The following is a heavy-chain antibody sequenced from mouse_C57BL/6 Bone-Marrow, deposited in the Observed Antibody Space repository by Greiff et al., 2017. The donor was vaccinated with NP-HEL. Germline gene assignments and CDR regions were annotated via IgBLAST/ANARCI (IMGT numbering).Heavy chain of an antibody. Sequence: QVQLQQPGAELVKPGASVKLSCKASGYTFTSYWLHWVKQRPGQGLEWIGMIHPNSGSTNYNEKFKSKATLTVDKSSSTAYMHLSSLTSEDSAVYYCARSAQALDYWGQGTTLTVSS. CDR3: ARSAQALDY. D-gene: IGHD3-2*02. V-gene: IGHV1-64*01. CDR2: IHPNSGST. J-gene: IGHJ2*01. CDR1: GYTFTSYW.